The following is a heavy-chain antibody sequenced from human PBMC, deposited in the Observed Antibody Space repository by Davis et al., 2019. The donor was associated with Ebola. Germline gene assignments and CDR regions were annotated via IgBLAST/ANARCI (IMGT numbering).Heavy chain of an antibody. CDR1: GFTFSSYS. D-gene: IGHD2-8*02. CDR3: AKAVCTGGVCYEGY. J-gene: IGHJ4*02. Sequence: GESLKISCAASGFTFSSYSMNWVRQAPGKGLEWVSYISSSGSTIYYADSVKGRFTISRDNSKNTLYLQMNSLRAEDTAVYYCAKAVCTGGVCYEGYWGQGTLVTVSS. CDR2: ISSSGSTI. V-gene: IGHV3-48*01.